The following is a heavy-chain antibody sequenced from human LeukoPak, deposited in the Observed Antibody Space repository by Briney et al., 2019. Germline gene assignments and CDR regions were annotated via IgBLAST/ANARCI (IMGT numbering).Heavy chain of an antibody. D-gene: IGHD3-22*01. CDR2: IYHSGST. CDR1: GYSISSGYY. CDR3: ARGRDYYDSSGYLDY. J-gene: IGHJ4*02. Sequence: SETLSLTCTVSGYSISSGYYWGWIRQPPGKGLEWIGSIYHSGSTYYNPSLKSRVTISVDTSKNQFSLKLSSVTAADTAVYYCARGRDYYDSSGYLDYWGQGTLVTVSS. V-gene: IGHV4-38-2*02.